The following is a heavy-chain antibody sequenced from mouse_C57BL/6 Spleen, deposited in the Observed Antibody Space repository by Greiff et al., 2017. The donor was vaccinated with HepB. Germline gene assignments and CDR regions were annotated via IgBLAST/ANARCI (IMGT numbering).Heavy chain of an antibody. D-gene: IGHD6-1*01. V-gene: IGHV5-6*01. CDR2: ISSGGSYT. Sequence: EVQLVESGGDLVKPGGSLKLSCAASGFTFSSYGMSWVRQTPDKRLEWVATISSGGSYTYYPDSVKGRFTISRDNAKNTLYLQMSSLKSEDTAMYYCARLPSLLYYFDYWGQGTTLTVSS. CDR3: ARLPSLLYYFDY. J-gene: IGHJ2*01. CDR1: GFTFSSYG.